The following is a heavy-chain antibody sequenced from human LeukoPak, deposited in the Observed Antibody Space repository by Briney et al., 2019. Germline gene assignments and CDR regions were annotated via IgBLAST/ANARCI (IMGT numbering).Heavy chain of an antibody. CDR1: GFTFSSYG. V-gene: IGHV3-30*03. D-gene: IGHD4-11*01. CDR3: ASTVTHDAFDI. Sequence: PGGSLRLSCAASGFTFSSYGMHWVRQAPGKGLEWVAVISYDGSNKYYADSVKGRFTISRDNSKNTLYLQMNSLRAEDTAVYYCASTVTHDAFDIWGQGTMVTVSS. CDR2: ISYDGSNK. J-gene: IGHJ3*02.